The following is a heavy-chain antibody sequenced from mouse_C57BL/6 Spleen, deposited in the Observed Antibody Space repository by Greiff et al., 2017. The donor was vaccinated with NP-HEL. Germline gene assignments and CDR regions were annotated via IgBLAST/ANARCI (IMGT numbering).Heavy chain of an antibody. CDR2: IDPANGNT. J-gene: IGHJ2*01. D-gene: IGHD1-1*01. CDR1: GFNIKNTY. CDR3: ARNYYGSSYGYFDY. V-gene: IGHV14-3*01. Sequence: EVQLQQSVAELVRPGASVKLSCTASGFNIKNTYMHWVKQRPEQGLEWIGRIDPANGNTKYAPKFQGKAPITADTSSNTAYLQLSSLTSEDTAIDYCARNYYGSSYGYFDYWGKGTTLTVSS.